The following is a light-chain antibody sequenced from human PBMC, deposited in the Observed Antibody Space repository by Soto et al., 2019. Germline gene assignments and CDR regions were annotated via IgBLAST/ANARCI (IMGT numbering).Light chain of an antibody. CDR3: QYYSSSLSIT. CDR1: QSVRSTY. V-gene: IGKV3-20*01. J-gene: IGKJ5*01. CDR2: GAS. Sequence: EIVLTQSPGILSLSPGERATLSCRASQSVRSTYLAWYQQKPGQAPRLLIHGASSRATGIPDRFSGSGSGTDFTLTISRLEPEDFAVYYYQYYSSSLSITFGQGTRLDIK.